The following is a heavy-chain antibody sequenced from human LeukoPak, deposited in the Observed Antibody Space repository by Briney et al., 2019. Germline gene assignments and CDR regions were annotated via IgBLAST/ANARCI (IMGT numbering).Heavy chain of an antibody. CDR3: ARDLNYGGKVLGSLTDY. D-gene: IGHD4-23*01. CDR1: GFTFSSYA. V-gene: IGHV3-30*01. CDR2: ISYDGSNK. J-gene: IGHJ4*02. Sequence: GRSLRLSCAASGFTFSSYAMHWARQAPGKGLEWAALISYDGSNKYSADSVKGRFTISRDNSKNTLYLQMNSLRAEDTAAYYCARDLNYGGKVLGSLTDYWGQGTLVTVSS.